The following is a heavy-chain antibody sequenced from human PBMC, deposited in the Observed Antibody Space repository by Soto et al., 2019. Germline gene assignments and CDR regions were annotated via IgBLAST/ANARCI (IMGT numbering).Heavy chain of an antibody. CDR2: ISYDGSEK. CDR3: ARDSDPRMVREIIMDDFNY. Sequence: GGSMRLSCAGSGLTFNSYGMHWVRQAPGKGLEWVAVISYDGSEKFYAESVKGRFTISRDNSKNTVYLQMNSLRNEDTAMYFCARDSDPRMVREIIMDDFNYWGQGTLVTVSS. V-gene: IGHV3-30*03. J-gene: IGHJ4*02. CDR1: GLTFNSYG. D-gene: IGHD3-10*01.